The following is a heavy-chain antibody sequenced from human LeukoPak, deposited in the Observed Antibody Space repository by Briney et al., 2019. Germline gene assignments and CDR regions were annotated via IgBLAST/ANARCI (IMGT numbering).Heavy chain of an antibody. CDR1: GFTFSSYA. V-gene: IGHV3-23*01. J-gene: IGHJ4*02. CDR2: ISGSGGST. CDR3: AKDDSVDWLLLDY. D-gene: IGHD3-9*01. Sequence: PGGSLRLSCAATGFTFSSYAMSWVRQAPGKGLEWVSAISGSGGSTYYADSVKGRFTISRDNSKNTLYLQMNSLRAEDTAVYYCAKDDSVDWLLLDYWGQGTLVTVSS.